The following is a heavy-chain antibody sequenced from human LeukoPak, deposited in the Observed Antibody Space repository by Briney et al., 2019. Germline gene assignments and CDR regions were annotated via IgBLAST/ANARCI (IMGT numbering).Heavy chain of an antibody. V-gene: IGHV3-21*01. CDR1: GFTFSSYS. Sequence: PGGSLRLSCAASGFTFSSYSMNWVRQAPGKGLEWVSSISSSSSYIYYADSVKGRFTISRDNAKNSLYLQMNSLRAEDTAVYYCTKVNSDLNGMDVWGQGTTVTVSS. J-gene: IGHJ6*02. D-gene: IGHD2/OR15-2a*01. CDR2: ISSSSSYI. CDR3: TKVNSDLNGMDV.